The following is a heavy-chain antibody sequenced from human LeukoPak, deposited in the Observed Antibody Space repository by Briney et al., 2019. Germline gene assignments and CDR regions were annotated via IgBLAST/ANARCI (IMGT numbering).Heavy chain of an antibody. D-gene: IGHD3-22*01. J-gene: IGHJ4*02. CDR3: AKASLYYDSSGYFST. CDR2: TYYRSKWYN. V-gene: IGHV6-1*01. CDR1: GDSVSSDSAA. Sequence: SQTLSLTCAISGDSVSSDSAAWNWIRQSPSRGLEWLGRTYYRSKWYNDYAVSVKSRITINPDTSKNQFSLQLNSVTPEDTAVYFCAKASLYYDSSGYFSTWGQGTLVTVSS.